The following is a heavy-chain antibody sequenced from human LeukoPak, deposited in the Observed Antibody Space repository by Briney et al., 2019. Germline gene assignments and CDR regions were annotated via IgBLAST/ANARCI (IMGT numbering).Heavy chain of an antibody. Sequence: ASVKVSCKASGYTFTGYYMHWVRQAPGQGLEWMGWINPNSGGTNYAQKFQGWVTMTRDTSISTAYMELSRLRSDDTAVYYCARRRPITIFGVVGFVYWGQGTLVTVSS. CDR1: GYTFTGYY. V-gene: IGHV1-2*04. D-gene: IGHD3-3*01. CDR2: INPNSGGT. J-gene: IGHJ4*02. CDR3: ARRRPITIFGVVGFVY.